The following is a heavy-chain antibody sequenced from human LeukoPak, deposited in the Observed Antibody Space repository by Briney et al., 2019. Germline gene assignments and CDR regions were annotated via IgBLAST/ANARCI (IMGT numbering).Heavy chain of an antibody. CDR2: ISSSSSYI. CDR3: ARVFSGTYLNYHHFDY. V-gene: IGHV3-21*01. CDR1: GFTFNNYA. J-gene: IGHJ4*02. Sequence: AGGSLRLSCVASGFTFNNYAMTWVRQAPGKGLEWVSSISSSSSYIYYADSVKGRFTVSRNNAKNSLYLQMDSLRAEDTAVYYCARVFSGTYLNYHHFDYWGQGTLVTVSS. D-gene: IGHD1-26*01.